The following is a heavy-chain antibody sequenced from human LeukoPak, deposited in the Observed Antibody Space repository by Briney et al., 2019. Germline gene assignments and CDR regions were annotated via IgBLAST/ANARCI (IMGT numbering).Heavy chain of an antibody. CDR3: AKHVAGYCSGGSCTAFDI. CDR1: GFIFSSYV. J-gene: IGHJ3*02. V-gene: IGHV3-23*01. CDR2: VTGGGGGT. D-gene: IGHD2-15*01. Sequence: GGSLRLSCAASGFIFSSYVMSWVRQAPGKGLEWVSTVTGGGGGTYYADSVKGRFTISRDNSKDTLYLQMNSLRAEDTAVYYCAKHVAGYCSGGSCTAFDIWGQGTMLTVSS.